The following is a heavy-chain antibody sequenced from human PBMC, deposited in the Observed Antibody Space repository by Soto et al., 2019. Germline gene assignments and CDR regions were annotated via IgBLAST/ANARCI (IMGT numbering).Heavy chain of an antibody. Sequence: SGPTLVNPTETLTLTCTVSGFSLSNARMGVSWIRQPPGKALEWLAHIFSNDEKSYSTSLKSRLTISKDTSKSQVVLTMTNMDPVDTATYYCARIGNGGWYWGWFDPWGQGTLVTVSS. CDR1: GFSLSNARMG. CDR2: IFSNDEK. CDR3: ARIGNGGWYWGWFDP. J-gene: IGHJ5*02. V-gene: IGHV2-26*01. D-gene: IGHD6-19*01.